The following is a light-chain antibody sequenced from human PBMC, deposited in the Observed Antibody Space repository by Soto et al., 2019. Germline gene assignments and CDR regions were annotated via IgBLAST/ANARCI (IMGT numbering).Light chain of an antibody. CDR2: AAS. CDR3: LQDYNYPWT. J-gene: IGKJ1*01. V-gene: IGKV1-6*01. CDR1: QGIRND. Sequence: AIQMTQSPSSLSASVGDRVTITCRASQGIRNDLGWYQQKPGKATKLLIYAASSLQSGVTSRFSGSGSGTDFTLTITSLQPEDFATYYCLQDYNYPWTFGQGTKVDI.